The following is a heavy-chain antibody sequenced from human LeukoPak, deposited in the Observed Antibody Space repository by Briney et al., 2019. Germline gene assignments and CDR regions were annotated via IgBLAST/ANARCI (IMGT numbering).Heavy chain of an antibody. CDR2: IYYSGST. V-gene: IGHV4-59*08. CDR1: GGSISSYY. Sequence: SETLSLTCTVPGGSISSYYWSWIRQPPGKGLEWIGYIYYSGSTNYNPSLKSRATISVDTSKNQFSLKLSSVTAADTAVYYCARHRGYSGSYYTPNWYFDLWGRGTLVTVSS. CDR3: ARHRGYSGSYYTPNWYFDL. D-gene: IGHD1-26*01. J-gene: IGHJ2*01.